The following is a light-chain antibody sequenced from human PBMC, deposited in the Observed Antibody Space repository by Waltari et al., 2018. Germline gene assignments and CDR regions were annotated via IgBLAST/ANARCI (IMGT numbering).Light chain of an antibody. CDR2: AAS. J-gene: IGKJ2*01. V-gene: IGKV1-39*01. CDR3: QQSYSTPRT. CDR1: RSISSY. Sequence: DIQMTQSPSSLSASVGDRVTITSRASRSISSYLNWYQEKPGKAPKLLIYAASSLQSGVPSRFSGSGSGTDFALTISRLQPEDFATYYCQQSYSTPRTFGQGTKLEIK.